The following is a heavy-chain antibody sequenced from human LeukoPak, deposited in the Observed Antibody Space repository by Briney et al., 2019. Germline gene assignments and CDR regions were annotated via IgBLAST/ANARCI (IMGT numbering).Heavy chain of an antibody. V-gene: IGHV3-7*01. Sequence: PGGSLRLSCAASGFIFTNYFMSWVRQAPGKGLEWVASIKHDGSEKYYVDSVRGRFTISRDNTMNSLYLQMSSLRAADTAVYYCATDRGWRTSGYYLYYFEYWGQGTLVTYSS. J-gene: IGHJ4*02. CDR2: IKHDGSEK. CDR1: GFIFTNYF. D-gene: IGHD3-3*01. CDR3: ATDRGWRTSGYYLYYFEY.